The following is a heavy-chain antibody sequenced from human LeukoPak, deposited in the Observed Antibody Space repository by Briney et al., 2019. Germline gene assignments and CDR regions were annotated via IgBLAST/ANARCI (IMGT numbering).Heavy chain of an antibody. D-gene: IGHD2-21*02. CDR2: ISYDGSNK. CDR3: AKKSLITGIPGNYFAN. J-gene: IGHJ4*02. CDR1: GFTFSGYP. Sequence: PGGSLRLSCAASGFTFSGYPIHWVRQAPGKGLEWVAVISYDGSNKYYADSVKGRFTISRDNSMNTLYLQVNSLRAEDTAVYYCAKKSLITGIPGNYFANWGRGTMVTVST. V-gene: IGHV3-30-3*02.